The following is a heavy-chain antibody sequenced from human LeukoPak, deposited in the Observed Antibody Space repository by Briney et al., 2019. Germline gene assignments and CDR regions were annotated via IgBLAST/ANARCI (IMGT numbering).Heavy chain of an antibody. J-gene: IGHJ4*02. V-gene: IGHV4-38-2*02. CDR3: AREANYYGSGSYFEGTFDY. CDR1: GYSIRSGYH. CDR2: IYQSGST. D-gene: IGHD3-10*01. Sequence: PSETLSLTCSVSGYSIRSGYHWAWFRQAPGKGLEWMGSIYQSGSTCDNLSLKSRVTISIDTSKNEFSLKLTSVTAADTAVYFCAREANYYGSGSYFEGTFDYWGQGSLVTVSS.